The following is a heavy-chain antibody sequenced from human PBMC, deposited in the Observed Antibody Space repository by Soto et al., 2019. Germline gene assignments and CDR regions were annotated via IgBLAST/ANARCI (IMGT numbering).Heavy chain of an antibody. D-gene: IGHD3-22*01. CDR3: AKYGRDSSAWKADY. CDR1: GFTFSSFS. J-gene: IGHJ4*02. V-gene: IGHV3-23*01. CDR2: ISGSGGTT. Sequence: EVELLESGGGLVQPGGSLRLSCAASGFTFSSFSMTWVRQAPGKGLEWVSGISGSGGTTNYADSVKDRFTISRDNYKSTLFLQMHSLRAEDTAVYYCAKYGRDSSAWKADYGGQGTLVTVSS.